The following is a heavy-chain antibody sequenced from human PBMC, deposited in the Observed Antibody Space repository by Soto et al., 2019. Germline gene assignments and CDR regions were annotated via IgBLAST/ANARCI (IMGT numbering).Heavy chain of an antibody. CDR1: GGSVISDHYY. V-gene: IGHV4-39*01. CDR3: ARHGGNKFDY. J-gene: IGHJ4*02. Sequence: QLQLQESGPGLVKPSETLSLTCAVSGGSVISDHYYWAWIRQAPGKGLEWIGNIYYLGNNYYNPALMSRATGSLDTSQNQVSLRLTSVTAADTAVYYCARHGGNKFDYWGQGNVVSVSS. D-gene: IGHD3-16*01. CDR2: IYYLGNN.